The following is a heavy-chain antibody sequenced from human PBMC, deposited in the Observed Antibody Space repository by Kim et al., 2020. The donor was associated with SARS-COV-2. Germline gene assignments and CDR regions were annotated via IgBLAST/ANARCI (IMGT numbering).Heavy chain of an antibody. J-gene: IGHJ6*02. CDR2: ISSSSSYI. D-gene: IGHD2-21*01. CDR3: ARDPYGGDLFYYYYGMDV. CDR1: GFTFSSYS. V-gene: IGHV3-21*01. Sequence: GGSLRLSCAASGFTFSSYSMNWARQAPGKGLEWVSSISSSSSYIYYADSVKGRFTISRDNAKNSLYLQMNSLRAEDTAVYYCARDPYGGDLFYYYYGMDVWGQGTTVTVSS.